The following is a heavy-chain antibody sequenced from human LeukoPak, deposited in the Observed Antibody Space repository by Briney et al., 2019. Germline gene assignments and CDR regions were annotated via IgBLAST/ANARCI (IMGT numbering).Heavy chain of an antibody. CDR3: AKAQVGVAAIGY. CDR1: GFTFSSYA. J-gene: IGHJ4*02. CDR2: ISYDGSNK. V-gene: IGHV3-30-3*01. D-gene: IGHD3-3*01. Sequence: GGSLRLSCAASGFTFSSYAMHWVRQAPGKGLEWVAVISYDGSNKYYADSVKGRFTISRDNSKNTLFLQMSSLRAEDTAIYYCAKAQVGVAAIGYWGQGTLVTVSS.